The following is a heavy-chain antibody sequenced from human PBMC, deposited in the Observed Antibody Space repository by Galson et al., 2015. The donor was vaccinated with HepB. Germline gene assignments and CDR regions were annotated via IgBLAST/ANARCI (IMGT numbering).Heavy chain of an antibody. CDR1: GGSINSYY. CDR3: ARFDRSSSWYGPLGLTPYYYGMDV. J-gene: IGHJ6*02. CDR2: IYYSGST. V-gene: IGHV4-59*08. D-gene: IGHD6-13*01. Sequence: SETLSLTCTVSGGSINSYYWSWIRQPPGKGLEWIGYIYYSGSTNYNPSLKSRVTISVDTSKNQFSLKLSSVTAADTAVYYCARFDRSSSWYGPLGLTPYYYGMDVWGQGTTVTVSS.